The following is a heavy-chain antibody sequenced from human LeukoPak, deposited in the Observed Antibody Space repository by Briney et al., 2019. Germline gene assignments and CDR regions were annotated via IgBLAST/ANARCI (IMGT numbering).Heavy chain of an antibody. CDR2: LSSDGITQ. CDR3: AIEDPRVVAFDH. J-gene: IGHJ4*02. CDR1: GFIHNSYA. Sequence: HSGGSLRLSCVPSGFIHNSYAVQWVRQAPGKGLEWVTILSSDGITQNYADSVRGRFTISRDDSKKTLYLQMNSLRREDTAIYYGAIEDPRVVAFDHWGQGALVTVSS. V-gene: IGHV3-30*04. D-gene: IGHD3-22*01.